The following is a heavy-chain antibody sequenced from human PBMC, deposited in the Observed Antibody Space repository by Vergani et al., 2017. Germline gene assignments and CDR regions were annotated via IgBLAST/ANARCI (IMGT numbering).Heavy chain of an antibody. J-gene: IGHJ5*02. V-gene: IGHV4-39*01. CDR1: GAYIRSSNYY. Sequence: QLQLQESGPGLVKPSATLSLTCSVSGAYIRSSNYYLGWIRQPPGKGLEWIASIYYSGSTYYNPSLKSRVTISVDTSKNQFSLKLSSVTAADTAVYVCARHSTVEWLVKLGWIDPWGQGILVTVSS. CDR2: IYYSGST. D-gene: IGHD6-19*01. CDR3: ARHSTVEWLVKLGWIDP.